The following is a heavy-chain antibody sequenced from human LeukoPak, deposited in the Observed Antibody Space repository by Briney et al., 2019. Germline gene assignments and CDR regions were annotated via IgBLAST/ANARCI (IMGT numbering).Heavy chain of an antibody. CDR3: ASSPHFPYYYDSSGYYFDY. D-gene: IGHD3-22*01. CDR1: GGSFSGYS. J-gene: IGHJ4*02. V-gene: IGHV4-30-2*01. CDR2: IYHSGST. Sequence: SETLSLTCAVYGGSFSGYSWSWIRQPPGKGLEWIGYIYHSGSTYYNPSLKSRVTISVDRSKNQFSLKLSSVTAADTAVYYCASSPHFPYYYDSSGYYFDYWSQGTLVTVSS.